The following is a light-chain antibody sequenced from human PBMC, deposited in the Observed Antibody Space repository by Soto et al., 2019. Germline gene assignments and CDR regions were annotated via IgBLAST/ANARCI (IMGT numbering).Light chain of an antibody. CDR3: QQSYSTPYT. J-gene: IGKJ2*01. Sequence: IHMTQSPSSLSASVGDRVTITCRASQRITTYLNWYQQKPGKAPKLLISTAATLHGGVQSRFSGSGSGTDCTLTITTRHPEDFATYFCQQSYSTPYTFGQGTKLEIK. CDR2: TAA. CDR1: QRITTY. V-gene: IGKV1-39*01.